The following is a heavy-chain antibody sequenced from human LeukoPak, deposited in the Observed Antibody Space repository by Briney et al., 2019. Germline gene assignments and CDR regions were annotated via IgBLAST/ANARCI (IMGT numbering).Heavy chain of an antibody. J-gene: IGHJ4*02. CDR3: ARAVDTAMTAIN. Sequence: SVKVSCKASGGTFSSYANSWVRQAPGQGLEWMGGIIPIFGTANYAQKFQGRVTITTDESTSTAYMELSSLRSEDTAVYYCARAVDTAMTAINWGQGTLVTVSS. D-gene: IGHD5-18*01. CDR2: IIPIFGTA. CDR1: GGTFSSYA. V-gene: IGHV1-69*05.